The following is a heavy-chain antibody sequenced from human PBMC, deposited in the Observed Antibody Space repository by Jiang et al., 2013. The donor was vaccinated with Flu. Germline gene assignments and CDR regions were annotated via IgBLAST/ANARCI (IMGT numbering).Heavy chain of an antibody. CDR3: ARQHYYDSSGYLTRGNWFDP. CDR2: IYPSDSDI. CDR1: GYSFATHW. J-gene: IGHJ5*02. V-gene: IGHV5-51*01. D-gene: IGHD3-22*01. Sequence: GAEVKKPGESLKISCKASGYSFATHWIGWVRQMPGKGLEWMGIIYPSDSDIRYSPSFQGHVTISADKSISTAYLQWSSLKASDTAMYYCARQHYYDSSGYLTRGNWFDPWGQGTLVTVSS.